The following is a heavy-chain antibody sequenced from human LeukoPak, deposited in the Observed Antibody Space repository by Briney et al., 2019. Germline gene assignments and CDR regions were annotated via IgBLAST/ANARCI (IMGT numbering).Heavy chain of an antibody. CDR2: ISGSGGST. CDR1: GFTFSSYA. Sequence: PGGSLRLSCAASGFTFSSYAMSWVRQAPGKGLEWVSAISGSGGSTYYADSVKGRFTISRDNAKNSLYLQMNSLRAEDTAVYYCARDRHEESYDFWSGYFVFDPWGQGTLVTVSS. V-gene: IGHV3-23*01. D-gene: IGHD3-3*01. CDR3: ARDRHEESYDFWSGYFVFDP. J-gene: IGHJ5*02.